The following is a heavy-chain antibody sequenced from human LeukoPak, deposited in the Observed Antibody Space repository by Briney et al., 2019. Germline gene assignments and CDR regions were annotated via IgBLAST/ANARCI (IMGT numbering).Heavy chain of an antibody. CDR2: INPNSGGT. CDR3: ARDGYFDWLTLFDY. D-gene: IGHD3-9*01. CDR1: GYTFTGYY. Sequence: ASVKVSCKASGYTFTGYYMHWVRQAPGQGLEWMGWINPNSGGTNYAQKFQGRVTMTRDTSISTAYMELSRLRSDDTAVYYCARDGYFDWLTLFDYWGQGTLVTVSS. J-gene: IGHJ4*02. V-gene: IGHV1-2*02.